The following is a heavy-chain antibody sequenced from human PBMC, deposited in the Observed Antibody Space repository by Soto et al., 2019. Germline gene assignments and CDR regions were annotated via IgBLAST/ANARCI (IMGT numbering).Heavy chain of an antibody. CDR2: INPSGGST. CDR3: ARADYYGSSGYHLDY. CDR1: GYTFSNFY. V-gene: IGHV1-46*01. D-gene: IGHD3-22*01. Sequence: ASVKVSCKASGYTFSNFYIHWVRQAPGQGLEWMGIINPSGGSTSYAQKFQGRVTMARDTSTSTVYMELSSLRSEDTAVHYCARADYYGSSGYHLDYWGQGTLVTVSS. J-gene: IGHJ4*02.